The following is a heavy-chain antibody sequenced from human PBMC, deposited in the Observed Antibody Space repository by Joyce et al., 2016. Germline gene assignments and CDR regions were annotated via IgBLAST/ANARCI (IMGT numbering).Heavy chain of an antibody. Sequence: QVQLVESGGGLVKPGGSLRLSCSAAGFTFSDYYMNWIRQCPGKGLEWVSYISSSGSTSFYAAPVKGRFTIPRDNAKNSLYLRLNSLRADDTAVYYCARVNRRWFGESTDASDIWGKGTMVTVSS. V-gene: IGHV3-11*01. J-gene: IGHJ3*02. CDR2: ISSSGSTS. CDR1: GFTFSDYY. D-gene: IGHD3-10*01. CDR3: ARVNRRWFGESTDASDI.